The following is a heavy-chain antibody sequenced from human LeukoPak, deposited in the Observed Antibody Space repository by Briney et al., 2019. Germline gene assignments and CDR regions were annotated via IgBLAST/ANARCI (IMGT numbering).Heavy chain of an antibody. Sequence: PGGSLRLSCAASGFTFSDYYISWFRQAPGKGLEWVTYISSSGSSTYYADSVKGRFTISRDNARNSLYLQMNSLRAEDTAVYYCVRSRSGSLGGSWGQGTLVTVFS. J-gene: IGHJ5*02. CDR2: ISSSGSST. CDR1: GFTFSDYY. D-gene: IGHD6-19*01. V-gene: IGHV3-11*01. CDR3: VRSRSGSLGGS.